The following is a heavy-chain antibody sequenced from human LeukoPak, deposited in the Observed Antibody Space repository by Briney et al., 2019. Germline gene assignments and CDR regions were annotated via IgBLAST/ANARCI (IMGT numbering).Heavy chain of an antibody. J-gene: IGHJ4*02. CDR1: GFTFSNYW. Sequence: GGSLRLSCAASGFTFSNYWMQWVRQAPGKGLVWVSRIKSDGSSTTYADSVKGRFTISRDNAKNTLYLQMNSLRAEDTAVYYCARGGYCSSSTCYEEVYWGQGTLVTVSS. V-gene: IGHV3-74*01. CDR2: IKSDGSST. CDR3: ARGGYCSSSTCYEEVY. D-gene: IGHD2-2*01.